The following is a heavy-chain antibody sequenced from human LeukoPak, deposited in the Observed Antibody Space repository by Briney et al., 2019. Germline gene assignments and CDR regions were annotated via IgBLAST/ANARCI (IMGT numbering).Heavy chain of an antibody. CDR2: IKQDGSEK. CDR3: AKVRLSSGWYHAFDI. CDR1: GITFSSYR. D-gene: IGHD6-19*01. Sequence: GGSLRLSCAGSGITFSSYRMNWVRQAPGKGLEWVANIKQDGSEKYYVDSVKGRFTISRDNAKNTLYLQMNSLRAEDTAVYYCAKVRLSSGWYHAFDIWGQGTMVTVSS. J-gene: IGHJ3*02. V-gene: IGHV3-7*03.